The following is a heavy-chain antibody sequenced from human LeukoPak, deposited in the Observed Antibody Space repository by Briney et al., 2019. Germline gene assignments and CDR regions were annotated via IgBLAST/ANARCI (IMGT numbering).Heavy chain of an antibody. CDR1: GFTFSSYS. V-gene: IGHV3-21*04. CDR2: ISSSSSYI. CDR3: AMTSSYCSGGSCYYDY. D-gene: IGHD2-15*01. J-gene: IGHJ4*02. Sequence: PGGSLRLSCAASGFTFSSYSMNWVRQAPGKGLEWVSSISSSSSYIYYADSVKGRFTISRDNSKNTLYLQMNSLRAEDTAVYYCAMTSSYCSGGSCYYDYWGQGTLVTVSS.